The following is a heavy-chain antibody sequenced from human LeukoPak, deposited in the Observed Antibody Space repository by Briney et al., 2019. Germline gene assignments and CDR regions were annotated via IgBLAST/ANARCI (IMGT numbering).Heavy chain of an antibody. CDR3: ARGGSSWYSSYYFDY. CDR1: GGSISSYY. V-gene: IGHV4-59*12. D-gene: IGHD6-13*01. CDR2: IYYSGST. Sequence: PSETLSLTCTVSGGSISSYYWSWIRQPPGKGLEWIGYIYYSGSTNYNPSLKSRVTMSVDTSKNQFSLKLSPVTAADTAVYYCARGGSSWYSSYYFDYWGQGTLVTVSS. J-gene: IGHJ4*02.